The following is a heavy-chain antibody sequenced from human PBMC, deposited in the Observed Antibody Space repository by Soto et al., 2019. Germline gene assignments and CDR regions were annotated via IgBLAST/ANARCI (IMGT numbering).Heavy chain of an antibody. D-gene: IGHD2-15*01. J-gene: IGHJ3*01. CDR3: AHRHDLGGFDV. CDR1: GFSLSTRAVG. CDR2: IDWNDDK. Sequence: QITLKESGPTLVKPTQTLTLTCTFSGFSLSTRAVGVGWIRQPPGKALEWLALIDWNDDKRYSPSLKDRLTISKDTSKDHVVLTMTNIDPVDTATYYCAHRHDLGGFDVWGQGTTVTVSS. V-gene: IGHV2-5*01.